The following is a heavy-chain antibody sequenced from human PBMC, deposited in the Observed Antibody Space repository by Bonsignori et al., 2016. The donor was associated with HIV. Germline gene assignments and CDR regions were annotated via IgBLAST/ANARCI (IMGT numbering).Heavy chain of an antibody. V-gene: IGHV1-2*02. CDR3: AMHYYDNSGLYGDYFQN. D-gene: IGHD3-22*01. CDR1: GYTFTNYY. J-gene: IGHJ4*02. Sequence: ASVKVSCKASGYTFTNYYMHWLRQAPGQGPEWMGWINPNGGYANYGQKFKGRVTMTRDTSINTAYLELRRLRSDDTATYYCAMHYYDNSGLYGDYFQNWGQGTLVTVSS. CDR2: INPNGGYA.